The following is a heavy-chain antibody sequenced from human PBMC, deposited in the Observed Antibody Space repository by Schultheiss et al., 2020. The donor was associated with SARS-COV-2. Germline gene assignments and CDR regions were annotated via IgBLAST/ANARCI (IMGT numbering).Heavy chain of an antibody. J-gene: IGHJ1*01. V-gene: IGHV4-31*03. CDR1: GGSISSGGYY. CDR2: IYYSGST. Sequence: SETLSLTCTVSGGSISSGGYYWSWIRQHPGKGLEWIGYIYYSGSTYYNPYLKSRVTISVDTSKNQFSLKLSSVTAADTAVYYCARSDGSSWRKGGYFQHWGQGTLVTVSS. CDR3: ARSDGSSWRKGGYFQH. D-gene: IGHD6-13*01.